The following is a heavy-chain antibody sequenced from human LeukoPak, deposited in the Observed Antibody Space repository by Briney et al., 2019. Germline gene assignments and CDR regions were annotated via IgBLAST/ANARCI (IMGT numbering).Heavy chain of an antibody. CDR1: GDSISSSSYY. CDR3: ARSYYDFWSGYSNWFDP. D-gene: IGHD3-3*01. CDR2: IYYSGST. V-gene: IGHV4-39*01. J-gene: IGHJ5*02. Sequence: SETLSLTCTVSGDSISSSSYYWGWIRQPPGKGLEWIGSIYYSGSTYYNPSLKSRVTISVDTSKNQFSLKLSSVTAADTAVYYCARSYYDFWSGYSNWFDPWGQGTLVTVSS.